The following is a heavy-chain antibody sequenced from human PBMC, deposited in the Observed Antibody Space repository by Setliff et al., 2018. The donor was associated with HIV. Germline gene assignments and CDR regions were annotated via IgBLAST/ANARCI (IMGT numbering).Heavy chain of an antibody. CDR2: IKQDGSEK. V-gene: IGHV3-7*01. CDR3: ARAGSSGWYKLSLDAFDI. J-gene: IGHJ3*02. Sequence: PGGSLRLSCAASGFTFSSYWMSWVRQAPGKGLEWVANIKQDGSEKYYVDSVKGRFTISRDNAKNSLYLQMNSLRAEDTAVYYCARAGSSGWYKLSLDAFDIWGQGTMVTVSS. D-gene: IGHD6-19*01. CDR1: GFTFSSYW.